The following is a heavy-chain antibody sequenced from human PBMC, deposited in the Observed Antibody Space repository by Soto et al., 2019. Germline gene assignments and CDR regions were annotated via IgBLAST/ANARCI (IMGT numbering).Heavy chain of an antibody. J-gene: IGHJ6*02. CDR2: IHPGDSDT. CDR3: ARHHGSPGSYFGLDV. CDR1: GYSFTSYW. Sequence: PGESLKISCKGSGYSFTSYWINWVRQMPGKGLEWMGIIHPGDSDTRYSPSFQGQVTISADKSIDTAYLQWRSLKASDTAVYYCARHHGSPGSYFGLDVWGQGTTVTVSS. D-gene: IGHD6-13*01. V-gene: IGHV5-51*01.